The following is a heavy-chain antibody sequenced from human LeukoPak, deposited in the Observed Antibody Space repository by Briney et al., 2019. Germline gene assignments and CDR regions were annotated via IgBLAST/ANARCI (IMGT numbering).Heavy chain of an antibody. CDR2: IKQDGSET. CDR1: GFTFSTYW. D-gene: IGHD5-12*01. Sequence: GGSLRLSCATSGFTFSTYWMSWVRQAPGKGLEWVANIKQDGSETYYADSVKGRFTIFRDNAKNSLYVQMDSLRVEDAAVYYCANGYGFDYWGQGTLVIVSS. V-gene: IGHV3-7*01. J-gene: IGHJ4*02. CDR3: ANGYGFDY.